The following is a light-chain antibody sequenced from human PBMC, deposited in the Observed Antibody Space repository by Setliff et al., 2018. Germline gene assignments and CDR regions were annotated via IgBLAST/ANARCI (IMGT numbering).Light chain of an antibody. CDR1: SGSIASNY. V-gene: IGLV6-57*01. J-gene: IGLJ1*01. Sequence: NFMLTQPHSVSESPRKTVTISCTRSSGSIASNYVQWYQQHPGSSPTSVIYEDDQRPSGVPDRFSGSIDSSSNSASLTISGLKTEDEADYYCQSYDNSNPYVFGAGTKSPS. CDR2: EDD. CDR3: QSYDNSNPYV.